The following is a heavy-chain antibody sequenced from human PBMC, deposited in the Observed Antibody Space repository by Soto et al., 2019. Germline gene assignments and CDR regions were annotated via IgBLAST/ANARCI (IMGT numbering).Heavy chain of an antibody. V-gene: IGHV3-23*01. CDR2: ISGSGGST. D-gene: IGHD3-3*01. CDR1: GFTFSSYA. J-gene: IGHJ4*02. Sequence: EVQLLESGGGLVQPGGSLRLSCAASGFTFSSYAMSWVRQAPGKGLEWVSAISGSGGSTYYADSVKGRFTISRDNSKNTLYLQMNSLRAEDTAVYYCAKERGFTIFRVVIMGEVYFDYWGQGTLVTVSS. CDR3: AKERGFTIFRVVIMGEVYFDY.